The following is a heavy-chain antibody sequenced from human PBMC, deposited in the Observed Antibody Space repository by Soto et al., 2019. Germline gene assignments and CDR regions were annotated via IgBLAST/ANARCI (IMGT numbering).Heavy chain of an antibody. CDR2: IYYSGST. CDR1: GGSISSSSYY. CDR3: ASESTTVVVVAARHYYYYYMDF. J-gene: IGHJ6*03. V-gene: IGHV4-39*01. D-gene: IGHD2-15*01. Sequence: PSETLSLTCTVSGGSISSSSYYWGWIRQPPGKGLEWIGSIYYSGSTYYNPSLKSRVTISVDTSKNQFSLKLSSVTAADTAVYYCASESTTVVVVAARHYYYYYMDFWGKGTTVTVSS.